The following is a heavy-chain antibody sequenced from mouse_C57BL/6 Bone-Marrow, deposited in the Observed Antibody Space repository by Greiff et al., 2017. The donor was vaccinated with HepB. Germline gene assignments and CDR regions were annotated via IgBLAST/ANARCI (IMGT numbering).Heavy chain of an antibody. CDR2: ISDGGSYT. D-gene: IGHD1-1*01. CDR1: GFTFSSYA. Sequence: EVQRVESGGGLVKHGGSLKLSCAASGFTFSSYAMSWVRQTPEKRLEWVATISDGGSYTYYPDNVKGRFTMARDNAKNTLYLQMSHLKSEDTAMYYCARDRIDDYGSSYAMDYWGQGTSVTVSS. J-gene: IGHJ4*01. CDR3: ARDRIDDYGSSYAMDY. V-gene: IGHV5-4*01.